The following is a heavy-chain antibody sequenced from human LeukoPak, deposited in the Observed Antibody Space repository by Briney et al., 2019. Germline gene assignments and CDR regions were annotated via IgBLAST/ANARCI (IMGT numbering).Heavy chain of an antibody. CDR1: GGTFSSYA. CDR3: ARVAAARPRWFDP. J-gene: IGHJ5*02. Sequence: SVTVSCKASGGTFSSYAISWVRQAPGQGLEWMGRIIPILGIANYAQKFQGRVTITADKSTSTAYMELSSLRSEDTAVYYCARVAAARPRWFDPWGQGTLVTVSS. D-gene: IGHD6-6*01. CDR2: IIPILGIA. V-gene: IGHV1-69*04.